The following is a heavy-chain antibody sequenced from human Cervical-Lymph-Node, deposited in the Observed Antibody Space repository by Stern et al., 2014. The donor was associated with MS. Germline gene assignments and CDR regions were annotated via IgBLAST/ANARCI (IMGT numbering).Heavy chain of an antibody. Sequence: QVTLRESGPALVKPTQTLTLTCTFSGFSLSTRGMYVSWIGQSPGTAPEWLALIDWADDKYRSTSLKTRLTISKDTSKHQVVLRMTNMDPVDTATYYCARINAAADGTGVDYWGQGTLVTVSS. CDR1: GFSLSTRGMY. V-gene: IGHV2-70*01. J-gene: IGHJ4*02. CDR2: IDWADDK. CDR3: ARINAAADGTGVDY. D-gene: IGHD6-25*01.